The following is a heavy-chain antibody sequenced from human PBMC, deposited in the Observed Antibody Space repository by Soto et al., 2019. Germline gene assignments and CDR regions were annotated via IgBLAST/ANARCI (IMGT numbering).Heavy chain of an antibody. CDR1: GFTFSSYA. CDR3: AREPGSSGWYELGYVQH. Sequence: QVQLVESGGGVVQPGRSLRLSCAASGFTFSSYAMHWVRQAPGKGLEWVAVISYDGSNKYYADSVKGRFTISRDNSKNTLYLQMNSLRAEDTAVYYCAREPGSSGWYELGYVQHWGQGTLVTVSS. CDR2: ISYDGSNK. V-gene: IGHV3-30-3*01. D-gene: IGHD6-19*01. J-gene: IGHJ1*01.